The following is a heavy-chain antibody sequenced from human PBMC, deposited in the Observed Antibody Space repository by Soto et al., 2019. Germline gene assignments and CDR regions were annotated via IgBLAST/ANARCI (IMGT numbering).Heavy chain of an antibody. Sequence: PGGSLRLSCAASGFTFSSYGMHWVRQAPGKGLEWVAVIWYDGSNKYYADSVKGRFTISRDNPKNTLYLQMNSLRAEDTAVYYCARGRGYYDSSGYYHPTYYFDYWGQGTLVTVSS. CDR2: IWYDGSNK. CDR1: GFTFSSYG. J-gene: IGHJ4*02. CDR3: ARGRGYYDSSGYYHPTYYFDY. D-gene: IGHD3-22*01. V-gene: IGHV3-33*01.